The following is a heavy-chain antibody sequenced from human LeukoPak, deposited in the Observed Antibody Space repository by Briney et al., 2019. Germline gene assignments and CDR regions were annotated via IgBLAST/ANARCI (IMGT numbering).Heavy chain of an antibody. D-gene: IGHD1-14*01. J-gene: IGHJ3*02. CDR1: GLTFSSYS. CDR3: ARERIDRAPYDAFDI. CDR2: ISSSSGTI. Sequence: GGSLRLSCAASGLTFSSYSMNWVRQAPGKGLEWVSYISSSSGTIYYADSVKGRFTISRDNAKNSLYLQMNSLRVEDTAVYYCARERIDRAPYDAFDIWGQGTMVTVSS. V-gene: IGHV3-48*01.